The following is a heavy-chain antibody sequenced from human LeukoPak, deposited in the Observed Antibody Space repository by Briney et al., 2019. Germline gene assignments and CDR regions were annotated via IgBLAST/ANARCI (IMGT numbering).Heavy chain of an antibody. J-gene: IGHJ4*02. Sequence: SETLSLTCTASDDSITSVYWSWIRQPPGKGLEVIGYTYVGGDTNYNPSLKSRVTMSLDTSKHQVSLKMTSVTAADTAVYYCARTARVFDYWGPGILVTVSS. V-gene: IGHV4-4*09. CDR3: ARTARVFDY. CDR1: DDSITSVY. CDR2: TYVGGDT. D-gene: IGHD5-18*01.